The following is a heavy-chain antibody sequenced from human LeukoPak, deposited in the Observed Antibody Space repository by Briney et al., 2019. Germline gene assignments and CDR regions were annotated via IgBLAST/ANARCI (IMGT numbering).Heavy chain of an antibody. J-gene: IGHJ4*02. D-gene: IGHD3/OR15-3a*01. CDR2: ISSSSSYI. CDR1: GFTFSSYS. V-gene: IGHV3-21*01. Sequence: PGGSLRLSCAASGFTFSSYSMNWVRQAPGKGLEWVSSISSSSSYIYYADSVKGRFTISRDNAKNSLYLQMNSLRAEDTAVYYCARGQNKWSGLGYWGQGTLVTVSS. CDR3: ARGQNKWSGLGY.